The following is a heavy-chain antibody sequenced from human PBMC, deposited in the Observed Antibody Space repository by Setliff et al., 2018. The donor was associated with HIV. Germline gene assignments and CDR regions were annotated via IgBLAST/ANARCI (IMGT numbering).Heavy chain of an antibody. CDR3: ARGGQNALRYFDWLPEGEYFHH. CDR1: GYSFTGYY. V-gene: IGHV1-2*02. Sequence: ASVKVSCKASGYSFTGYYIHWMRQAPGQGPEWLGWINPNSGGTNYAQKFQGRVTMTRDTSLSTASMDLRSLRSDDTAFYYCARGGQNALRYFDWLPEGEYFHHWGQGTLVTVSS. J-gene: IGHJ1*01. CDR2: INPNSGGT. D-gene: IGHD3-9*01.